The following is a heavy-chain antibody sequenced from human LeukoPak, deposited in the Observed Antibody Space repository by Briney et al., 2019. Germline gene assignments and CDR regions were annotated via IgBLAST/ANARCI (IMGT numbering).Heavy chain of an antibody. J-gene: IGHJ4*02. D-gene: IGHD6-13*01. CDR2: INHSGST. V-gene: IGHV4-34*01. Sequence: PSETLSLTCAVYGGSFRGYYWSWIRQPPGKGLEWIGEINHSGSTNYNPSLKSRVTISVDTSKNQFSLKLSSVTAADTAVYYCAQIAAAGFSRSHFDYWGQGTLVTVSS. CDR3: AQIAAAGFSRSHFDY. CDR1: GGSFRGYY.